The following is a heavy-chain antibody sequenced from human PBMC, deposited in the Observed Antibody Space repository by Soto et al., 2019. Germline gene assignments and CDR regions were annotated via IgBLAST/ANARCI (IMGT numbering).Heavy chain of an antibody. CDR1: GGSISIYY. Sequence: ASETLSLTCTVSGGSISIYYWSWIRQPPGKGLEWIGYIYYSGSTNYNPSLKSRVTISVDTSKNQFSLKLSSVTAADTAVYYCASSVTTYYYYGMDVWGQGTTVTVSS. CDR2: IYYSGST. J-gene: IGHJ6*02. D-gene: IGHD4-4*01. CDR3: ASSVTTYYYYGMDV. V-gene: IGHV4-59*01.